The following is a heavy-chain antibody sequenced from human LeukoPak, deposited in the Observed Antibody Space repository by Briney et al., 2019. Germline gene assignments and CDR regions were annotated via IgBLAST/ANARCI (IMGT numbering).Heavy chain of an antibody. CDR2: ISVGGSTT. Sequence: TGGSLRLSCAGSGFTFSGYAMSWVRQAPGKGLQWVSLISVGGSTTYYADSVKGRFTISRDDSKNTLYLQMNSLRAEDTAVYYCAKRYSSSWYYFDYWGQGTLVTVSS. J-gene: IGHJ4*02. CDR1: GFTFSGYA. V-gene: IGHV3-23*01. CDR3: AKRYSSSWYYFDY. D-gene: IGHD6-13*01.